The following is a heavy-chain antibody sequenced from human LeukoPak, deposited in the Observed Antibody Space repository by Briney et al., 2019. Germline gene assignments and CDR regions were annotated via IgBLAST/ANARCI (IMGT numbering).Heavy chain of an antibody. Sequence: SESLSLTCTVSGGSISSYYWSWIRQPPGKGLEWIGYIYYSGSTNYNPPLKSRVTISVDTSKNQFSLKLSSVTAADTAVYYCARDSSYSSSWGDWYFDLWGRGTLVTVSS. D-gene: IGHD6-13*01. CDR1: GGSISSYY. V-gene: IGHV4-59*01. CDR2: IYYSGST. CDR3: ARDSSYSSSWGDWYFDL. J-gene: IGHJ2*01.